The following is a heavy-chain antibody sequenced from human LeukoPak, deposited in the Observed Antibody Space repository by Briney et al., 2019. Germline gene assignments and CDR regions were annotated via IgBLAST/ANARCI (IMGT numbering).Heavy chain of an antibody. J-gene: IGHJ3*02. CDR2: IYYSGST. D-gene: IGHD3-10*01. CDR1: GGSISSYY. CDR3: ARDGNFGYDAFDI. V-gene: IGHV4-59*01. Sequence: SETLSLTCTVSGGSISSYYWSWIRQPPGKGLEWIGYIYYSGSTNYNPSLKSRVTISVDTSKNQFSLKLSSVTAADTAVYYCARDGNFGYDAFDIWGQGTMVTVSS.